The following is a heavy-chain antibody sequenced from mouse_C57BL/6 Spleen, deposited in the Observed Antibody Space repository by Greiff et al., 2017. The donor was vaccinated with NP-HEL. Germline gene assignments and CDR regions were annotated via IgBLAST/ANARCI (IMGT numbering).Heavy chain of an antibody. V-gene: IGHV3-6*01. D-gene: IGHD2-5*01. Sequence: EVKLQESGPGLVKPSQSLSLTCSVTGYSITSGYYWNWIRQFPGNKLEWMGYISYDGSNNYNPSLKNRISITRDTSKNQFFLKLNSVTTEDTATYYCARGDYSNYDAMDYWGQGTSVTVSS. CDR3: ARGDYSNYDAMDY. CDR1: GYSITSGYY. J-gene: IGHJ4*01. CDR2: ISYDGSN.